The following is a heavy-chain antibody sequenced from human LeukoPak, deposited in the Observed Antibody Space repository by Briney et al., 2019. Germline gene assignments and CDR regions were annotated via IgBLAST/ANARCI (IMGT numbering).Heavy chain of an antibody. Sequence: PSETLSLTCAVYGGSFSGYYWSWIRQPPGKGLEWIGEINHSGSTNYNPSLKSRVTISVDTSKNQFSLKLSSVTAADTAVYYCARGLTCSSTSCSGGDDAFDIWGQETMVTVSS. V-gene: IGHV4-34*01. J-gene: IGHJ3*02. CDR3: ARGLTCSSTSCSGGDDAFDI. D-gene: IGHD2-2*01. CDR1: GGSFSGYY. CDR2: INHSGST.